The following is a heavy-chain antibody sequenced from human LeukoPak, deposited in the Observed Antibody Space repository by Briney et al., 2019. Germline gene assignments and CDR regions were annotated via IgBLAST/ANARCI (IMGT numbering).Heavy chain of an antibody. J-gene: IGHJ4*02. V-gene: IGHV4-34*01. CDR2: INHSGST. CDR3: ARRNYSFDY. Sequence: SETLSLTCAVYGGSFSGYYWSWIRQPPGKGLEWIGEINHSGSTNYNPSLKSRVTLSVDTSKNQSSLKLSSVTAADTAVYYCARRNYSFDYWGQGTLVTVSS. CDR1: GGSFSGYY.